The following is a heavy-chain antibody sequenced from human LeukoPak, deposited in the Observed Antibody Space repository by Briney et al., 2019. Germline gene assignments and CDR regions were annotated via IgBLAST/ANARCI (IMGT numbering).Heavy chain of an antibody. CDR3: ARSGVFTGYDAFDI. CDR2: IYYRGST. D-gene: IGHD6-13*01. CDR1: GGSINISY. Sequence: SETLSLTCTVSGGSINISYWSWILQRPGKGLEWIGYIYYRGSTNYNPSLKSRVTISVDTSKNQYSQKLSSVTAADTAVYYCARSGVFTGYDAFDIWGQGTRVTVSS. V-gene: IGHV4-59*08. J-gene: IGHJ3*02.